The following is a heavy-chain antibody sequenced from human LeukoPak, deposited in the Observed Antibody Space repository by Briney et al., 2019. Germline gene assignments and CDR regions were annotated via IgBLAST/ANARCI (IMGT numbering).Heavy chain of an antibody. CDR3: ARVGDSSGYLPFDY. D-gene: IGHD3-22*01. V-gene: IGHV1-2*02. CDR1: GYTFTGYY. J-gene: IGHJ4*02. Sequence: ASVKVSCKASGYTFTGYYMHWVRQAPGQGLEWMGWINPNSGGTNYAQKFQGRVTMTRDTSISTAYMELSRLRSDDTAVYYCARVGDSSGYLPFDYWGQGTLVTVSS. CDR2: INPNSGGT.